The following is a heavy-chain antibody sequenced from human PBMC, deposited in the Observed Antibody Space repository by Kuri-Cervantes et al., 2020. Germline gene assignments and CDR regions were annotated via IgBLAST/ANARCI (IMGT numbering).Heavy chain of an antibody. V-gene: IGHV4-38-2*01. CDR2: IYHSGST. CDR1: GYSISSGYY. D-gene: IGHD4-23*01. CDR3: ARAPTVISWFDP. J-gene: IGHJ5*02. Sequence: ESLKISCAVSGYSISSGYYWGWIRQPPGKGLEWIGSIYHSGSTYYNPSLKSRVTISVDTSKNQFSLELSSVTGADTAVYYCARAPTVISWFDPWGQGTLVTVSS.